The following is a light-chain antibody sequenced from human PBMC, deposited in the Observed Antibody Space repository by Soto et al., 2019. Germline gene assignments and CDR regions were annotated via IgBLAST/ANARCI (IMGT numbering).Light chain of an antibody. CDR1: SSDVGSYNL. V-gene: IGLV2-23*01. J-gene: IGLJ2*01. Sequence: QSVLTQPASVSGSPGQSITISCTGTSSDVGSYNLVSWYQQHPGKAPKLMIYEGSKRPSGVSNRFSGSKSGNTASLTISGFQAEDEADYCCCSYAGSSTGVFGGGTKVTVL. CDR3: CSYAGSSTGV. CDR2: EGS.